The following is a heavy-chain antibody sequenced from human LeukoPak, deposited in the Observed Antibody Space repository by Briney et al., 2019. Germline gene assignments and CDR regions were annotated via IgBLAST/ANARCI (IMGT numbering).Heavy chain of an antibody. J-gene: IGHJ4*02. Sequence: ASVKVSCKASGYTFTNYDIIWVRQAPGQGLEWMGWNSVYNGNTNDAQKVQGRVTMTTDTSTSTAYMELRSLRSDDTAVYYCARVGSGSYYRSFDYWGQGTLVTVSS. V-gene: IGHV1-18*01. CDR3: ARVGSGSYYRSFDY. CDR1: GYTFTNYD. D-gene: IGHD1-26*01. CDR2: NSVYNGNT.